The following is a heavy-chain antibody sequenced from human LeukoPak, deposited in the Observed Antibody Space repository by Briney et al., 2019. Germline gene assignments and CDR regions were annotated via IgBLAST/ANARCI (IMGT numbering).Heavy chain of an antibody. D-gene: IGHD6-19*01. CDR2: ISFSSSHI. CDR3: ARGLVAGGFKDVFDI. V-gene: IGHV3-21*01. J-gene: IGHJ3*02. Sequence: PGGSLRLSCAASGFTFSSYSMNWVRQAPGKGLEWVSSISFSSSHINYADSVKGRFTISRDNAKNSLYLQMNSLRVEDTALYYCARGLVAGGFKDVFDIWGQGTMVTVSS. CDR1: GFTFSSYS.